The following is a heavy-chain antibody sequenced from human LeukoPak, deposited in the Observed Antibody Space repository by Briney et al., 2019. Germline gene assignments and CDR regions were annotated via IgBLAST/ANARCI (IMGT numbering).Heavy chain of an antibody. CDR3: AEGEGATWGGDYFDY. V-gene: IGHV3-30*18. D-gene: IGHD1-26*01. CDR2: ISYDGSNK. CDR1: GFTFSSYG. Sequence: PGGSLRLSCAASGFTFSSYGMHWVRQAPGKGLEWVAVISYDGSNKYYADSVKGRFTISRDNSKNTLYLQMNSLRAEDTAVYYCAEGEGATWGGDYFDYWGQGTLVTVSS. J-gene: IGHJ4*02.